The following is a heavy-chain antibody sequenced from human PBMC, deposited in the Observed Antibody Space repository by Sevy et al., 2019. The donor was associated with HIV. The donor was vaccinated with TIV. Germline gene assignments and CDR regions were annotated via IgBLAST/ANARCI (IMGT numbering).Heavy chain of an antibody. J-gene: IGHJ1*01. CDR3: TTANYGSLTYPEYFQH. D-gene: IGHD3-10*01. Sequence: LSLTCAASGFTFSSFWMHWVRQAPGKGLVWLSRINTDGSSTTYADSVKGRFTISRDNAKNTVYLQMNTLGAEDTAVYYCTTANYGSLTYPEYFQHWGQGTLVTVSS. V-gene: IGHV3-74*01. CDR1: GFTFSSFW. CDR2: INTDGSST.